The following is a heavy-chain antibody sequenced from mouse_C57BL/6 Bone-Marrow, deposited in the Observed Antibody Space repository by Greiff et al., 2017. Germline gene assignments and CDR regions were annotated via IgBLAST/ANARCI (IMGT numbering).Heavy chain of an antibody. Sequence: QVQLQQPGTELVKPGASVKLSCKASGYTFTSYWMHWVKQRPGKGLEWIGNINPSNGGTNYNEKFKSKATLTVEKSSSTAYMQLSSLTSDDAAVYYCARSGYLLWALWGQGTTLTVSS. J-gene: IGHJ2*01. V-gene: IGHV1-53*01. D-gene: IGHD2-1*01. CDR3: ARSGYLLWAL. CDR2: INPSNGGT. CDR1: GYTFTSYW.